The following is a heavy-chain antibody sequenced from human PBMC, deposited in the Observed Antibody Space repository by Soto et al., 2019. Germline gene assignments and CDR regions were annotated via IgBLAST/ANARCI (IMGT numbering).Heavy chain of an antibody. D-gene: IGHD3-22*01. CDR2: IYYSGST. J-gene: IGHJ1*01. Sequence: QVQLQESGPGLVKPSQTLSLTCTVSGGSISSGDYYWSWIRQPPGKGLEWIGYIYYSGSTYYNPYLKSRVTISVATSKNQFSLKLSSVTAADTAVYYCARGGGYYSGYFQHWGQGTLVTVSS. CDR3: ARGGGYYSGYFQH. CDR1: GGSISSGDYY. V-gene: IGHV4-30-4*01.